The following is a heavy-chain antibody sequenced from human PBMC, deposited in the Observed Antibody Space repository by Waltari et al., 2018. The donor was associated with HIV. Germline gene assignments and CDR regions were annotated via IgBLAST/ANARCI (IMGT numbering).Heavy chain of an antibody. CDR2: NSSSSSTI. J-gene: IGHJ4*02. CDR3: ARDSVGGSYFDY. Sequence: EVQRVESGGGLVEPGGSVRLSCAASGFTFSRYSMNWVRKAPGKGLWWVSYNSSSSSTIYYADSVKGRFNISRDNAKNSRYLQMNSLRAEDTAVYYCARDSVGGSYFDYWGQGTLVTVSS. D-gene: IGHD1-26*01. CDR1: GFTFSRYS. V-gene: IGHV3-48*04.